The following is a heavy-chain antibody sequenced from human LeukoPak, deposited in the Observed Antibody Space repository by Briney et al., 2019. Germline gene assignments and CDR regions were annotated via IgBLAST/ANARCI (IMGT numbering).Heavy chain of an antibody. CDR2: IWYDGSNK. CDR1: GFTFSTYG. CDR3: ARDLSDSSGYRPYYYYGMDV. D-gene: IGHD3-22*01. V-gene: IGHV3-33*01. Sequence: GGSLRLSCAASGFTFSTYGMHWVRQAPGKGLEWVAVIWYDGSNKCYADSVKGRFTISRDNSKNTLYLQMNSLRAEDTAVYYCARDLSDSSGYRPYYYYGMDVWGQGTTVTVSS. J-gene: IGHJ6*02.